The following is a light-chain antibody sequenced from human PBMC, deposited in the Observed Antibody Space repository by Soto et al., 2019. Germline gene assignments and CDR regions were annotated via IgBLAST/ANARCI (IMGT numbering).Light chain of an antibody. Sequence: IVLTQSPATLSLSPGERASLSCRAIQSVSTYLAWYQQRPGQAPRLLIYDASYRSTDIPPRFSGSGSGTDFTLTISSLEPEDFAVYYCQQRRSWPPTITFGQGTRLEIK. CDR2: DAS. J-gene: IGKJ5*01. CDR3: QQRRSWPPTIT. CDR1: QSVSTY. V-gene: IGKV3-11*01.